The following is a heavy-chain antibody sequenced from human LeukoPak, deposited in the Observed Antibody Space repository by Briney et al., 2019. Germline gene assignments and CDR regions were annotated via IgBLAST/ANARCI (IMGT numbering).Heavy chain of an antibody. J-gene: IGHJ4*02. Sequence: PGGSLRLSCAASGFTFSSYGMHWVRQAPGKGLEWVAVISYDGRNKYYADSVKGRFTISRDNSKNTLYLQMNSLRAEDTAVYYCAKGVAGSSGFDYWGQGTLVTVSS. CDR1: GFTFSSYG. CDR2: ISYDGRNK. V-gene: IGHV3-30*18. D-gene: IGHD6-19*01. CDR3: AKGVAGSSGFDY.